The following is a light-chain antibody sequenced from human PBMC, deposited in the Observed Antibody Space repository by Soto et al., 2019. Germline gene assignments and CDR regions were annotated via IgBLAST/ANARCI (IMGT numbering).Light chain of an antibody. V-gene: IGKV3-11*01. CDR2: DAS. J-gene: IGKJ4*01. CDR3: QQRTDWRLT. CDR1: QNVYFY. Sequence: EIVLTQSPATLSLSAGERATVSCRASQNVYFYLAWYQQKPGQAPRLLIYDASNRATGIPTRFSGSGSGTDFTLTISSPEPEDFAVYYCQQRTDWRLTFGGWTKVEVK.